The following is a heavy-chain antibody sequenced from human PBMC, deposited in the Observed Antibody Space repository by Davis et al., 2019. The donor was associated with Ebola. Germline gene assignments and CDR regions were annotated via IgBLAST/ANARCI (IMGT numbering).Heavy chain of an antibody. V-gene: IGHV3-21*01. CDR2: ISSSSTYI. J-gene: IGHJ6*02. CDR1: GFTFSSYS. D-gene: IGHD2-15*01. Sequence: LSLTCAASGFTFSSYSMKWVRQAPGKGLEWVSSISSSSTYIKYADSVKGRFTISRDNAKNSLHLQMNSLRAEDTAVYYCARGKDFVVVVDATDYYGMDVWGQGTTVTVSS. CDR3: ARGKDFVVVVDATDYYGMDV.